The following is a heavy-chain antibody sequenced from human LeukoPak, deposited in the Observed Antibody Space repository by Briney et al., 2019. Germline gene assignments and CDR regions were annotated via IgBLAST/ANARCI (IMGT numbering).Heavy chain of an antibody. D-gene: IGHD3-22*01. Sequence: SVKLSRDPSGGTFSSYAVSWGGRAPGPGVEWLGGIIPIFGTSNYAQKFHGRVTITTDESTSTAYMELSSLRSEDTAVYYCARAPTNYYDSKYYYMDVWGKGTTVTVSS. CDR1: GGTFSSYA. CDR2: IIPIFGTS. V-gene: IGHV1-69*05. CDR3: ARAPTNYYDSKYYYMDV. J-gene: IGHJ6*03.